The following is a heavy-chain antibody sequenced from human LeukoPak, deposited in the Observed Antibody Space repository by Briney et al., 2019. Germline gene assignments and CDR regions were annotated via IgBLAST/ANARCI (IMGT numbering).Heavy chain of an antibody. D-gene: IGHD3-3*01. J-gene: IGHJ3*02. CDR2: ISGGST. CDR1: GFTFSSYA. CDR3: VKDWSRWAFDI. Sequence: GGSLRLSCAASGFTFSSYAMSWVGKAPGKGLEWVSAISGGSTYYADSVKGRFTIFRDDSKNILYLQMNSLRAEDMAVYYCVKDWSRWAFDIWGQGTMVTVSS. V-gene: IGHV3-23*01.